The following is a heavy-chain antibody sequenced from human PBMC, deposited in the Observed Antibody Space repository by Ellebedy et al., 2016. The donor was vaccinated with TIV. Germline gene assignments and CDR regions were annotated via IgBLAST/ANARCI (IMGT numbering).Heavy chain of an antibody. Sequence: GESLKISCAASGFTFSSYSMNWVRQAPGKGLEWVSSISSSSSYIYYADSVKGRFTISRDNAKNSLYLQMNSLRAEDTAVYYCARGIDVLLWFGGPNGMDVWGQGTTVTVSS. CDR2: ISSSSSYI. CDR1: GFTFSSYS. J-gene: IGHJ6*02. CDR3: ARGIDVLLWFGGPNGMDV. D-gene: IGHD3-10*01. V-gene: IGHV3-21*01.